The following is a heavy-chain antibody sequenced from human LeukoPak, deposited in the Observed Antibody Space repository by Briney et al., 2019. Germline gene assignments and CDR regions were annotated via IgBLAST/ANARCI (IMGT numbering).Heavy chain of an antibody. Sequence: PGRSLRLSCAASGFTFSSYGMHWVRQAPGKGLEWVAVISYDGSNKYYADSVKGRFTISRDNSKNTLYLQMNSLRAEDTAVYYCAKDLGGDLQPLDYWGQETLVTVSS. J-gene: IGHJ4*02. CDR1: GFTFSSYG. CDR2: ISYDGSNK. CDR3: AKDLGGDLQPLDY. D-gene: IGHD2-21*02. V-gene: IGHV3-30*18.